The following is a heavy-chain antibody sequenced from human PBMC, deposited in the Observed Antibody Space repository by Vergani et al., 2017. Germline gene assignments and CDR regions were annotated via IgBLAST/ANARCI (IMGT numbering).Heavy chain of an antibody. J-gene: IGHJ6*02. Sequence: QVHLVQSGAEVKKPGASVRISCRASGYIVGDFLIHWVRQVPGQGLEWMGWISAYSGETRYARSLQGRVTMTTDASTNTAYMSLRSLRSDDTAIYYCSRGGFYTSRNDFKFYGLGVWGQGTTVTVTS. CDR2: ISAYSGET. CDR3: SRGGFYTSRNDFKFYGLGV. CDR1: GYIVGDFL. V-gene: IGHV1-18*04. D-gene: IGHD3-3*01.